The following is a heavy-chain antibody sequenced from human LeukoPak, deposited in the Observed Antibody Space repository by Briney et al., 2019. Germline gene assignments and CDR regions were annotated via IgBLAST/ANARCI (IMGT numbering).Heavy chain of an antibody. D-gene: IGHD5-24*01. J-gene: IGHJ3*02. CDR3: ARVRDGYNDAYDI. CDR2: VNPSGDST. Sequence: ASVTVSCKASGYTFINYNIHWLRQAPGQGREWMGIVNPSGDSTNYAQNFQGRVTMTGDTSTSTVYMELSSLRSEDTAVYYCARVRDGYNDAYDIWGQGTMVTVTS. CDR1: GYTFINYN. V-gene: IGHV1-46*01.